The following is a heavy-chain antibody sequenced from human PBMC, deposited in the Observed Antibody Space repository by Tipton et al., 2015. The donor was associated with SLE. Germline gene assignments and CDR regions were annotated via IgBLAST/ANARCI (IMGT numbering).Heavy chain of an antibody. D-gene: IGHD7-27*01. J-gene: IGHJ4*02. CDR2: IYYTGTT. Sequence: SLSLTCTVSGGSISSSSYYWGWIRQPPGKGLEWIGTIYYTGTTYYNPSLKRRVTISVETSKAHFSLKMSSVTAADTAMYYCARLSSGTGDFEHWGQGTLVIVSS. V-gene: IGHV4-39*01. CDR3: ARLSSGTGDFEH. CDR1: GGSISSSSYY.